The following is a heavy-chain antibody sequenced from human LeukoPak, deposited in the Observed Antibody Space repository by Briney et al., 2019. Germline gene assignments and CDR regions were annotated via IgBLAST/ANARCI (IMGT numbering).Heavy chain of an antibody. J-gene: IGHJ4*02. CDR2: FDPEDGET. CDR1: GYTLTELS. Sequence: GASVKVSCKVSGYTLTELSMHWVRQAPGKGLEWMGGFDPEDGETIYAQKFQGRVTMTRDTSTSTVYMELSSLRSEDTAVYYCASRPLPTDYYDSVAFDYWGQGTLVTVSS. V-gene: IGHV1-24*01. CDR3: ASRPLPTDYYDSVAFDY. D-gene: IGHD3-22*01.